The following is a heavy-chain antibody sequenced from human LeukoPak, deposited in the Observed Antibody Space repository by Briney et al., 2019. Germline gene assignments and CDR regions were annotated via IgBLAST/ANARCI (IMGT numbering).Heavy chain of an antibody. V-gene: IGHV4-39*01. CDR1: GGSVSSRNHY. D-gene: IGHD2-2*01. CDR3: ARGGYCNTTTCYPERWFDP. J-gene: IGHJ5*02. Sequence: SSETLSLTCTASGGSVSSRNHYWGWIRQPPGKGLEWIGSIYYSGSTSSNPSLKSRVTISVDTSKNQVSLKLSSVTAADTAVYYCARGGYCNTTTCYPERWFDPWGQGTLVTVSS. CDR2: IYYSGST.